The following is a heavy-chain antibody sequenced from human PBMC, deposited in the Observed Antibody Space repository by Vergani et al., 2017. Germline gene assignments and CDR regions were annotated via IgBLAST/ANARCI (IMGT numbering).Heavy chain of an antibody. J-gene: IGHJ6*03. CDR1: GGTFSSYA. D-gene: IGHD4-11*01. V-gene: IGHV1-69*04. Sequence: QVQLVQSGAEVKKPGSSVKVSCKASGGTFSSYAISWVRQAPGQGLEWMGRIIPILGIANYAQKFQGRVTITADKSTSTAYMELSSLRSEDTAVYYCATSLQVVGWSTVTPTWDDYYMDVWGKGTTVTVSS. CDR2: IIPILGIA. CDR3: ATSLQVVGWSTVTPTWDDYYMDV.